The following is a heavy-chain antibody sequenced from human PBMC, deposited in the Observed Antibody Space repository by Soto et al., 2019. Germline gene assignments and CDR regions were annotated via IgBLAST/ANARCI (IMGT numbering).Heavy chain of an antibody. D-gene: IGHD2-2*01. CDR1: GFTFSSYS. J-gene: IGHJ4*02. V-gene: IGHV3-21*01. CDR2: ISSSSSYI. CDR3: AREDCSSTSCYVDYFDY. Sequence: EVQLVESGGGLVKPGGSLRLSCAASGFTFSSYSMNWVRQAPGKGLEWVSSISSSSSYIYYADSVKGRFTISRDNAKNSLYLQINSLRAEDTAVYYCAREDCSSTSCYVDYFDYWGQGTLVTVSS.